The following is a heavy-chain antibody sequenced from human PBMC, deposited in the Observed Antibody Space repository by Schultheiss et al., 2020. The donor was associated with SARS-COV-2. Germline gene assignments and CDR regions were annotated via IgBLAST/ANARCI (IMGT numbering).Heavy chain of an antibody. CDR3: AREGYCSSTSCYPAGLYFDY. CDR2: IYTSGST. V-gene: IGHV4-4*07. CDR1: GGSISSYY. J-gene: IGHJ4*02. Sequence: SETLSLTCTVSGGSISSYYWSWIRQPAGKGLEWIGRIYTSGSTNYNPSLKSRVTMSVDTSKNQFSLKLSSVTAADTAVYYCAREGYCSSTSCYPAGLYFDYWGQGSLVTVAS. D-gene: IGHD2-2*01.